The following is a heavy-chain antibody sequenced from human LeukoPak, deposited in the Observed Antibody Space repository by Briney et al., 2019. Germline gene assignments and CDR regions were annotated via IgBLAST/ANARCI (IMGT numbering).Heavy chain of an antibody. D-gene: IGHD2-8*02. CDR3: AREVWCSGGSCETGLGWFDP. J-gene: IGHJ5*02. V-gene: IGHV1-2*02. CDR2: INPKSGGT. Sequence: GASVKVSCKASGYTFSAYYMNWVRQAPGQGLEWMGWINPKSGGTKYAQKFQGRVTMTRDSSIKTAYLELSSLTSDDTAVYYCAREVWCSGGSCETGLGWFDPSGQGTLVTVSS. CDR1: GYTFSAYY.